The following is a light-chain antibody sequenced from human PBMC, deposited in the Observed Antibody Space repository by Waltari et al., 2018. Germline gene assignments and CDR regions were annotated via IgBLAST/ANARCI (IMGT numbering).Light chain of an antibody. CDR3: QHYNNYSGT. J-gene: IGKJ1*01. CDR1: QTVSAW. CDR2: KAS. V-gene: IGKV1-5*03. Sequence: DIQMTQSPSTLSASVGDTVTITCRASQTVSAWLAWYQQKPGNAPKLLIYKASNLKRGVPSRFSGSGSGTEFTLTINSLQPDDFATYYCQHYNNYSGTFGQGTRVELK.